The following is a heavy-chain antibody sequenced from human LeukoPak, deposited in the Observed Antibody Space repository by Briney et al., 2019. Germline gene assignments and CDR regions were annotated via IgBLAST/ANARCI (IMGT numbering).Heavy chain of an antibody. J-gene: IGHJ6*03. CDR2: INWNGGST. CDR3: AREGGGSNYYYMDV. V-gene: IGHV3-20*04. CDR1: GFTFSSYE. D-gene: IGHD2-15*01. Sequence: GRSLRLSCAASGFTFSSYEMNWVRQAPGKGLEWVSGINWNGGSTGYADSVKGRFTISRDNAKNSLYLQMNSLRAEDTAVYYCAREGGGSNYYYMDVWGKGTTVTVSS.